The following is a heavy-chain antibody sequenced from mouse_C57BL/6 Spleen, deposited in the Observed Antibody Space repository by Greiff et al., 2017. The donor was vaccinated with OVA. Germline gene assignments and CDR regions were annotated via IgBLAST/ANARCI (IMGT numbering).Heavy chain of an antibody. Sequence: EVKLQESGGGLVKPGGSLKLSCAASGFTFSDYGMHWVRQAPEKGLEWVAYISSGSSTIYYADTAKGRFTISRDNAKNTLFLQMTSLRSEDTAMYYCARQNYDYDVGYFDYWGQGTTLTVSS. CDR3: ARQNYDYDVGYFDY. V-gene: IGHV5-17*01. D-gene: IGHD2-4*01. CDR1: GFTFSDYG. CDR2: ISSGSSTI. J-gene: IGHJ2*01.